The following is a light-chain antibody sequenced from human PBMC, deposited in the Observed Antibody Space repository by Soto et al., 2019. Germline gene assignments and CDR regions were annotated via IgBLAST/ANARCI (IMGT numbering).Light chain of an antibody. CDR1: SSDVGSYNL. Sequence: QSVLTQPASVSGSPGQSITISCTGTSSDVGSYNLVSWYQPHPGKAPKLMIYEGSKRPSGVSNRFSGSKSGNTASLTISGLQAEDEADYYCCSYAGSSTSYVFGTGTKLTVL. CDR3: CSYAGSSTSYV. J-gene: IGLJ1*01. V-gene: IGLV2-23*01. CDR2: EGS.